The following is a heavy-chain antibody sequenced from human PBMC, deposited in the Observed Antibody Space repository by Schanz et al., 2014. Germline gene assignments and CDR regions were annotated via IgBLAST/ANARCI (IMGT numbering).Heavy chain of an antibody. Sequence: QVQLQESGPGLVKPSQTLSLTCTVSGGSVSSGGDYWSWIRQHPGKGLEWIGFISYSGSTYYNPSLKSRVTISVDTSKNQFSLNLSSATAADTAVYYCARDSLRGATGGYGMDVWGQGTTVTAS. CDR1: GGSVSSGGDY. D-gene: IGHD2-8*02. V-gene: IGHV4-31*03. J-gene: IGHJ6*02. CDR3: ARDSLRGATGGYGMDV. CDR2: ISYSGST.